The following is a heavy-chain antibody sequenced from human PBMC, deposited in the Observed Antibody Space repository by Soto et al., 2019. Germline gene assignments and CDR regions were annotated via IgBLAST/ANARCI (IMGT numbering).Heavy chain of an antibody. D-gene: IGHD2-21*02. CDR2: LHGDGTT. J-gene: IGHJ4*02. V-gene: IGHV3-66*02. Sequence: QTGGSLRLSCAASGFSVSSNYMSWVRQAPGKGLEWISVLHGDGTTSYADSVKGRFTISRDNSKNTLYLQMNSLRAEDTAVYYCAKDKHIVVVTAPFDYWGQGTLVTVSS. CDR1: GFSVSSNY. CDR3: AKDKHIVVVTAPFDY.